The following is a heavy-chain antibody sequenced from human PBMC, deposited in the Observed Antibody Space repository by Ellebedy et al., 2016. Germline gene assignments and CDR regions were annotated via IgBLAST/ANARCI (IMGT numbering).Heavy chain of an antibody. CDR3: ARGSSGWAYYYYGMDV. V-gene: IGHV4-59*01. Sequence: SETLSLTCTVSGGSISSYYWSWIRQPPGKGLEWIGYIYYSGITNYNPSLKSRVTISVDTSKNQFSLKLSSVTAADTAVYYCARGSSGWAYYYYGMDVWGQGTTVTVSS. CDR2: IYYSGIT. D-gene: IGHD6-19*01. CDR1: GGSISSYY. J-gene: IGHJ6*02.